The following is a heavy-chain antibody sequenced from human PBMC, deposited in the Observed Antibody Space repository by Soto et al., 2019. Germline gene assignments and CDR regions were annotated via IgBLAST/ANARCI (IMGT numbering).Heavy chain of an antibody. V-gene: IGHV4-39*01. CDR2: IFYSGTT. CDR3: ARGSNDWVGVDY. CDR1: GGSISSSDHH. J-gene: IGHJ4*02. Sequence: PSETLSLTCTVSGGSISSSDHHWAWIRQPPGKGLEWIGSIFYSGTTYYSPSLKSRVTISVDPPKNQFSLKLSSVTAADTGVYYCARGSNDWVGVDYWGQGNPVTVSS. D-gene: IGHD3-10*01.